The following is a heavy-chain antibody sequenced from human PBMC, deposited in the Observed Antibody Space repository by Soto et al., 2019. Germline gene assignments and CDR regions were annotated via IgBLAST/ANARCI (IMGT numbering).Heavy chain of an antibody. J-gene: IGHJ3*02. D-gene: IGHD3-10*01. CDR3: ASLYGLGPGTLX. V-gene: IGHV4-59*01. Sequence: SETLSLTCTVSGGSISSYYWSWIRQPPGKGLEWIGYIYYSGSTNYNPSLKSRVTISVDTSKNPFSLKLSSVTAADTAVYYCASLYGLGPGTLXWGQGTMFTVS. CDR2: IYYSGST. CDR1: GGSISSYY.